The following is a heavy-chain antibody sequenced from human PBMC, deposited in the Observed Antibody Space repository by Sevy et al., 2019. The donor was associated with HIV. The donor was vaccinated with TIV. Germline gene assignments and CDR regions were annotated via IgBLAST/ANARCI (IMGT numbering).Heavy chain of an antibody. Sequence: GGSLRFSCAASGFAFSNYYAMHWVRQAPGKGLEWVALISFDESDKYYADSVKGRFTISRDNFKNTLYLQMNSLTTEDTAVYYCARPRANYVDHYFFFAMDVWGQGTTVTVSS. J-gene: IGHJ6*02. D-gene: IGHD1-7*01. V-gene: IGHV3-30*04. CDR2: ISFDESDK. CDR3: ARPRANYVDHYFFFAMDV. CDR1: GFAFSNYYA.